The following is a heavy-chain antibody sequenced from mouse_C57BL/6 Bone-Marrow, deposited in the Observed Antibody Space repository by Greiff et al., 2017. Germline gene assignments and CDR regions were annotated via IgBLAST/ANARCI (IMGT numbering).Heavy chain of an antibody. Sequence: QVQLQQSGAELVKPGASVKISCKASGYAFSSYWMNWVKQRPGKGLEWIGQIYPGDGDTNYNGKFKGKATLTADKSSSTAYMQLSSLTSEDSAVYFCARWGVYYGRSSYWYFDVWGTGTTVTVSS. V-gene: IGHV1-80*01. CDR2: IYPGDGDT. D-gene: IGHD1-1*01. J-gene: IGHJ1*03. CDR1: GYAFSSYW. CDR3: ARWGVYYGRSSYWYFDV.